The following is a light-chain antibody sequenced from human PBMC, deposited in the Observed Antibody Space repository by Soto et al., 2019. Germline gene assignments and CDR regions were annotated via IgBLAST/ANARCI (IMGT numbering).Light chain of an antibody. CDR3: SSYTSSSTPYV. CDR1: SSDVGAYNY. Sequence: QSALTQPASVSGSPGQSITISCTGTSSDVGAYNYVSWYQQPPGKAPKLMIHDVSNRPSGVSNRFSGSKSGNTASLTISGLQAEDEADYYCSSYTSSSTPYVFGTGTKVTVL. J-gene: IGLJ1*01. CDR2: DVS. V-gene: IGLV2-14*01.